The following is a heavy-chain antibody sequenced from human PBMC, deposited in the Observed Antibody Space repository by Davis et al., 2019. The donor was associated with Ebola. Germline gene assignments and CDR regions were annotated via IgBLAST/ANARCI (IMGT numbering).Heavy chain of an antibody. CDR1: GYIFTHYY. CDR3: ARDGPDYYGLDV. CDR2: INPSGGST. V-gene: IGHV1-46*01. J-gene: IGHJ6*02. Sequence: ASVKVSCKASGYIFTHYYIHWVRQAPGQGLEWMGVINPSGGSTSYAQRFQGRVTMTRDTSTGTVYIELSSLRSEDTAVYYCARDGPDYYGLDVWGQGTTVTVSS.